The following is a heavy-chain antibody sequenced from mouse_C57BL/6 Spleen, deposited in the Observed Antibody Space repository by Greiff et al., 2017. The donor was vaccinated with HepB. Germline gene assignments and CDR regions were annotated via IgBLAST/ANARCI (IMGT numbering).Heavy chain of an antibody. CDR3: TTWEGGNYV. CDR1: GFNIKDDY. J-gene: IGHJ2*01. D-gene: IGHD2-1*01. V-gene: IGHV14-4*01. CDR2: IDPENGDT. Sequence: EVQLQQSGAELVRPGASVKLSCTASGFNIKDDYMHWVKQRPEQGLEWIGWIDPENGDTEYASKFQGKATITADTSSNTAYRQLSSLTSEDTAVYYCTTWEGGNYVWGQGTTLTVSS.